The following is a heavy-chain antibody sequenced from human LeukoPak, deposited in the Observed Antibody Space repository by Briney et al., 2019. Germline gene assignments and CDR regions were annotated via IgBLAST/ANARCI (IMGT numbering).Heavy chain of an antibody. V-gene: IGHV4-59*01. Sequence: SETLSLTCTVSGGSISSYYWSWIRQPPGKGLEWIGYIYYSGSTNYNPSLKSRVAISVDTSKNQFSLKLSSVTAADTAVYYCARAADGRHQLLYGAFDIWGQGTMVTVSS. CDR3: ARAADGRHQLLYGAFDI. D-gene: IGHD2-2*02. CDR2: IYYSGST. J-gene: IGHJ3*02. CDR1: GGSISSYY.